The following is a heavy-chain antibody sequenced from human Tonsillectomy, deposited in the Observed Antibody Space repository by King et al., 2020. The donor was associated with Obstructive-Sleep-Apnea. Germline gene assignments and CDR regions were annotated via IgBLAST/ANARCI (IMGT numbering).Heavy chain of an antibody. V-gene: IGHV3-23*04. CDR1: GFTFSSYA. Sequence: VQLVESGGGLVQPGGSLRLSCAASGFTFSSYAMSWVRQAPGKGLEWVSALSDSGGSTYYADPVKGLFTISRDNSKNTLFLQMNSLRAEDTAVYFCAKGLNGPWGQGTLVTVSS. CDR2: LSDSGGST. J-gene: IGHJ5*02. CDR3: AKGLNGP.